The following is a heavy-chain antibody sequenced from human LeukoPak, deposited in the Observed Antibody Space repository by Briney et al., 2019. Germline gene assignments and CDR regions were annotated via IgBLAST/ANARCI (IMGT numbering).Heavy chain of an antibody. D-gene: IGHD3-3*01. V-gene: IGHV4-59*08. CDR3: ARAVVDDFWSGYFYFDY. CDR1: GGSISSYY. CDR2: IYYSGST. J-gene: IGHJ4*02. Sequence: SQTLFLTCTVSGGSISSYYWSWIRQPPGKGLEWIGYIYYSGSTNYNPSLKSRVTISVDTSKNQFSLKLSSVTAADTAVYYCARAVVDDFWSGYFYFDYWGQGTLVTVSS.